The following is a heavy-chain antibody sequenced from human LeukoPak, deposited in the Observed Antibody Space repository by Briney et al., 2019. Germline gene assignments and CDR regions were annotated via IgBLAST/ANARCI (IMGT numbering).Heavy chain of an antibody. J-gene: IGHJ6*02. V-gene: IGHV4-59*01. D-gene: IGHD6-6*01. CDR3: ARQYSSSNYYYYYGMDV. CDR2: IYYSGST. Sequence: SETLSLTCTASGGSLSSYYWSWIRQPPGKGLEWIGYIYYSGSTNYNPSLKSRVTISVDTSKNQFSLKLSSVTAADTAVYYCARQYSSSNYYYYYGMDVWGQGTTVTVSS. CDR1: GGSLSSYY.